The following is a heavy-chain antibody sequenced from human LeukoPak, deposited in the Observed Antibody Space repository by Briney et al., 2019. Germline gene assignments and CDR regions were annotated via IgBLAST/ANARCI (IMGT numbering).Heavy chain of an antibody. D-gene: IGHD2-21*01. CDR1: GFTFSNYW. CDR2: IKEDGSEK. V-gene: IGHV3-7*04. Sequence: GGSLSLSRAASGFTFSNYWMSWVRQAPGKGLKWVANIKEDGSEKYYADSVKGRFTIYRDNAKNSLNLQMNSLRAEDTAVYYCAREGLWVGLDSGKTREAYWESWGEGT. CDR3: AREGLWVGLDSGKTREAYWES. J-gene: IGHJ1*01.